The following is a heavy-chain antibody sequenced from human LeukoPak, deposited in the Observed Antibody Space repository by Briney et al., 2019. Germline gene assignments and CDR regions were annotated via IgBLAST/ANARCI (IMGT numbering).Heavy chain of an antibody. V-gene: IGHV3-48*02. D-gene: IGHD4-17*01. CDR1: GFSFGSYS. J-gene: IGHJ4*02. CDR2: ISSSSSTI. CDR3: ARVPVTNEC. Sequence: GGSLRHSCAVSGFSFGSYSMIWVRQAPGKGLEWVSYISSSSSTIYYADSVKGRFTISRDNAKKSLYLQMNSLRDEDTAVYYCARVPVTNECWGQGTLVTVSS.